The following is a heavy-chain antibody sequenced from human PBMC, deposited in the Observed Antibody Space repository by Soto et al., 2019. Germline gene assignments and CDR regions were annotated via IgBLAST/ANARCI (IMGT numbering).Heavy chain of an antibody. J-gene: IGHJ5*01. V-gene: IGHV3-30*03. CDR1: GFTFSSSG. CDR3: ARWVGGSMFDNSGKFDS. CDR2: IAYDGSKT. Sequence: QVQLVESGGGVVQPGRSLRLTCAASGFTFSSSGMHWVRQAPGKGLEWVALIAYDGSKTYYGDSVRGRFTISRDNSEYPLFLQMNSLRAEDTAVYYCARWVGGSMFDNSGKFDSWGQGTLVTVSS. D-gene: IGHD3-22*01.